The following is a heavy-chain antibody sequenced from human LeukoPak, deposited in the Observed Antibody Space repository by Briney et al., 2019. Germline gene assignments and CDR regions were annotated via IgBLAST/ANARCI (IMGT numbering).Heavy chain of an antibody. V-gene: IGHV3-21*01. D-gene: IGHD2-2*01. CDR3: ARVRGVVVPVNGMDV. CDR1: GFTFSSYS. J-gene: IGHJ6*02. Sequence: GGSLRLSCAASGFTFSSYSMNWVRQAPGKGLEWVPSISSSSSYIYYADSVKGRFTISRDNAKNSLYLQMNSLRAEDTAVYCCARVRGVVVPVNGMDVWGQGTTVTVSS. CDR2: ISSSSSYI.